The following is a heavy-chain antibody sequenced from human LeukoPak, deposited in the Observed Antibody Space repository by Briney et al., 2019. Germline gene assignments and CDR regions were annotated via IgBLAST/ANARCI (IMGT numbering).Heavy chain of an antibody. V-gene: IGHV3-64*01. J-gene: IGHJ3*02. D-gene: IGHD1-26*01. CDR1: GFTFSSYA. Sequence: PGGSLRLSCAASGFTFSSYAMHWVRQAPGKGLEYVSAISSNGGSTYYANSVKGRFTISRDNSKNTLYLQMGSLRAEDMAVYYCAMVVGATARAFDIRGQGTMVTVSS. CDR3: AMVVGATARAFDI. CDR2: ISSNGGST.